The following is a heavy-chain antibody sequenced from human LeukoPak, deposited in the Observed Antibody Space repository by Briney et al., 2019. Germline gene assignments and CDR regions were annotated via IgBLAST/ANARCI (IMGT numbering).Heavy chain of an antibody. D-gene: IGHD3-10*01. CDR3: ARDLWFEEYNWFDP. CDR1: GGSISSGGYF. J-gene: IGHJ5*02. V-gene: IGHV4-31*03. CDR2: ISHSGST. Sequence: PSQTLSLTCTVSGGSISSGGYFWSWVRQHPGKGLEWIGYISHSGSTYYNPSLKSRVTISLDTSKDRFSLRLSSVTAADTAVYYCARDLWFEEYNWFDPWGQGTLVTVSS.